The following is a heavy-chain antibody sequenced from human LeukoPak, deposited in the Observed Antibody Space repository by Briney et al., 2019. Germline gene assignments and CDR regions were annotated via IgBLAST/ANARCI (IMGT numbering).Heavy chain of an antibody. CDR1: GFTFSTYG. Sequence: PGGSLRLSCAASGFTFSTYGMHWVRQPPGKGLEWIGEIYHSGSTNYNPSLKSRVTISVDKSKNQFSLKLSSVTAADTAVYYCARGYCSSTSCLYYYYYGMDVWGQGTTVTVSS. V-gene: IGHV4-4*02. D-gene: IGHD2-2*01. CDR3: ARGYCSSTSCLYYYYYGMDV. J-gene: IGHJ6*02. CDR2: IYHSGST.